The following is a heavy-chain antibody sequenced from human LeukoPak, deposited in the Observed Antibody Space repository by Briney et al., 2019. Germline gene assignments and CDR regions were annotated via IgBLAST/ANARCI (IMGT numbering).Heavy chain of an antibody. CDR2: ISGSGSST. V-gene: IGHV3-23*01. CDR3: AEDQAGTVVANINGYFDS. J-gene: IGHJ4*02. Sequence: GGSLRLSCGASGFTFSSYAMNWVRQAPGKGLEWVSAISGSGSSTYYADSVKGRFTISRDNSKNTLYLQMNSLRAEDTAVYYCAEDQAGTVVANINGYFDSWGQGTRVTVSS. D-gene: IGHD6-19*01. CDR1: GFTFSSYA.